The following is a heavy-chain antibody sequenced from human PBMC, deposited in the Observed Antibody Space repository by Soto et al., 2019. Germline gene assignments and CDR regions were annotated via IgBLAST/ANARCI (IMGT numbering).Heavy chain of an antibody. Sequence: QVQLVQSGAEVKKPGASVKVSCKASGYTFTSYYMHWVRQAPGQGLEWMGIINPSGGSSSYAQKFQRRVTMTRDTSTSPVYMELSSLRSEDTAVYYCARVYCSGGSCYSIDYWGQGTLVTVSS. CDR1: GYTFTSYY. CDR2: INPSGGSS. V-gene: IGHV1-46*03. D-gene: IGHD2-15*01. CDR3: ARVYCSGGSCYSIDY. J-gene: IGHJ4*02.